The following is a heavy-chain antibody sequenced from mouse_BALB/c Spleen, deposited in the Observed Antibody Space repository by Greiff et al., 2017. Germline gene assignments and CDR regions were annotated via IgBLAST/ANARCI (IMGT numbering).Heavy chain of an antibody. CDR2: IDPANGNT. D-gene: IGHD2-1*01. Sequence: VQLQQSGAELVKPGASVKLSCTASGFNIKDTYMHWVKQRPEQGLEWIGRIDPANGNTKYDPKFQGKATITADTSSNTAYLQLSSLTSEDTAVYYCARSRGNYGWYFDVWGAGTTVTVSS. CDR1: GFNIKDTY. CDR3: ARSRGNYGWYFDV. J-gene: IGHJ1*01. V-gene: IGHV14-3*02.